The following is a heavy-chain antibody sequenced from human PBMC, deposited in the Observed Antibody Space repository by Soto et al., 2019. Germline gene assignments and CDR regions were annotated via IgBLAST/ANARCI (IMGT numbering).Heavy chain of an antibody. V-gene: IGHV4-39*01. Sequence: QLQLQESGPGLVKPSETLSLTCTVSGGSISSSSYYWGWIRQPPGKGLEWIGSIYYSGSTYYNPSLKSRVTISVDTSKNQFSLKLSSVTAADPAVYYCARHNKFYFDYWGQGTLVTVSS. CDR3: ARHNKFYFDY. CDR1: GGSISSSSYY. CDR2: IYYSGST. J-gene: IGHJ4*02.